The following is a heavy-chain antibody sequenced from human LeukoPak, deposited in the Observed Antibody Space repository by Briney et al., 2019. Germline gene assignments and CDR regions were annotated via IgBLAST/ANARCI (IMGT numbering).Heavy chain of an antibody. CDR2: MDPTGSQK. J-gene: IGHJ4*02. CDR1: QFTFNGSW. V-gene: IGHV3-7*01. D-gene: IGHD1-1*01. CDR3: AIWTSGNY. Sequence: PGGSLRLSCADSQFTFNGSWMNWVRQAPGKGLEWVANMDPTGSQKRYVDSVKGRFTISKDNPGTSLYLDMHRLRDGGTAIYYCAIWTSGNYWGQGTLVTVSS.